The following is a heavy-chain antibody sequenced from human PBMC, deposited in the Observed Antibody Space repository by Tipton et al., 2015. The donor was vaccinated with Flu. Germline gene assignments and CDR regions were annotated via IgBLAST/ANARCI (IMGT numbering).Heavy chain of an antibody. J-gene: IGHJ6*02. Sequence: LRLSCAISGDSVSSNSAAWNWIRQSPSRGLEWLGRTYYRSKWYNDYAVSVKSRITINPDTSKNQFSLQLNSVTPEDTAVYYCARGTGYCSSTSCFHGMDVWGQGTTATVSS. D-gene: IGHD2-2*01. V-gene: IGHV6-1*01. CDR2: TYYRSKWYN. CDR3: ARGTGYCSSTSCFHGMDV. CDR1: GDSVSSNSAA.